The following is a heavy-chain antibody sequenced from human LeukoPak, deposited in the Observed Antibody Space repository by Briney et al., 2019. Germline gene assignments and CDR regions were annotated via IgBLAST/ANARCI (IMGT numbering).Heavy chain of an antibody. Sequence: SETLSLTCAVYGGSFSGYYWSWIRQPPGKGPEWIGYIYPSGSTYYNPSLKSRVTISVDRSKNQFSLKLTSVTAADTAVYYRARSGWDYYDSSGPRSWFDPWGQGTLVTVSS. CDR1: GGSFSGYY. V-gene: IGHV4-30-2*01. D-gene: IGHD3-22*01. CDR2: IYPSGST. CDR3: ARSGWDYYDSSGPRSWFDP. J-gene: IGHJ5*02.